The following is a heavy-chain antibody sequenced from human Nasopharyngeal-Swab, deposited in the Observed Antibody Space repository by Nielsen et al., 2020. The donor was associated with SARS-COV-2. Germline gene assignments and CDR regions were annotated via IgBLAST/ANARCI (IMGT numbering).Heavy chain of an antibody. J-gene: IGHJ4*02. D-gene: IGHD1-20*01. CDR1: GFSISTNG. CDR2: ISRGSINI. Sequence: GESLKISCAASGFSISTNGMHWVRQAPGQGLEWVSSISRGSINIYYAESVMGRFTISRDDAKNSVYLQMNSLRDEDTAVYYCARDHNWNYDYWGQGTLVTVSS. V-gene: IGHV3-48*02. CDR3: ARDHNWNYDY.